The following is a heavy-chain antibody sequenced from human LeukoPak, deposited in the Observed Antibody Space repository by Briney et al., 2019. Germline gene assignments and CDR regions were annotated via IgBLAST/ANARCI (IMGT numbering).Heavy chain of an antibody. V-gene: IGHV1-2*02. CDR1: GYTFIDYY. CDR2: INPNSGAT. CDR3: ARDLRFGYLPYFDY. Sequence: ASVTVSCKASGYTFIDYYMHWVRQAPGQGLEWMGWINPNSGATDYAQKFQGRVTMTRDTSISTAYMELSRLRSDDTAVYYCARDLRFGYLPYFDYWGQGTLVTVS. J-gene: IGHJ4*02. D-gene: IGHD2-15*01.